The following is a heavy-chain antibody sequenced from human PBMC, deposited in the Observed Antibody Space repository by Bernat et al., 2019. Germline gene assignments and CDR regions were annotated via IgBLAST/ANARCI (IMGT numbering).Heavy chain of an antibody. J-gene: IGHJ3*02. CDR3: ARLYSSPNDAFDI. CDR2: IYSGGST. CDR1: GFTVSSNY. D-gene: IGHD6-13*01. Sequence: EVQLVESGGGLVQPGGSLRLSCAASGFTVSSNYLGWFRQAPGKGLEWVSVIYSGGSTYYADSVKGRFTISRHNSKNTLYLQMNSLRAEDTAVDYCARLYSSPNDAFDIWGQGTMVTVSS. V-gene: IGHV3-53*04.